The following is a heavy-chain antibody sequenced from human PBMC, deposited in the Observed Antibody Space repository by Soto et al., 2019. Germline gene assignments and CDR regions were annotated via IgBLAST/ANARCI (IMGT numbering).Heavy chain of an antibody. D-gene: IGHD3-16*01. CDR3: ARAPRTGVGGGDY. CDR1: GGSVSSGSYY. J-gene: IGHJ4*02. Sequence: SETLSLTCTVSGGSVSSGSYYWGWIRQPPGKGLEWIAYIHSSGSTNYNPSLRSRVTILVDTSKNQFSLRLSSVTAADTAVYYCARAPRTGVGGGDYWGQGTLVTVSS. CDR2: IHSSGST. V-gene: IGHV4-61*01.